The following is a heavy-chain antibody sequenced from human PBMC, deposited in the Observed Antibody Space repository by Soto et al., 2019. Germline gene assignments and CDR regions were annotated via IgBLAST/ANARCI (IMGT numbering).Heavy chain of an antibody. CDR2: MYHSGST. D-gene: IGHD2-15*01. V-gene: IGHV4-30-2*01. CDR3: ARAIWYCSGGSCYSDAFDI. Sequence: SETLSLTCAVSGGSISSGGYSWSWIRQPPGKGLEWIGYMYHSGSTYYNPSLKSRVTISIDRSKNQFSLKLSSVAAADTAVYYCARAIWYCSGGSCYSDAFDIWGQGTMVTVSS. CDR1: GGSISSGGYS. J-gene: IGHJ3*02.